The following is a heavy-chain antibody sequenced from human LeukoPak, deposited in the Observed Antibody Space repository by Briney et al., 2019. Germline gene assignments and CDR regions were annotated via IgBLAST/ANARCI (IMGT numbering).Heavy chain of an antibody. V-gene: IGHV4-31*03. Sequence: SQTLSLTCTVSGASISSGGYYWSWIRQHPGKGLEWIGYIYYSGTTYYNPSLKSRVTISVDTSENQFSLKLTSVTAADTAVYYCARDGTSYGIDYWGQGTLVTVSS. J-gene: IGHJ4*02. CDR2: IYYSGTT. CDR3: ARDGTSYGIDY. D-gene: IGHD5-18*01. CDR1: GASISSGGYY.